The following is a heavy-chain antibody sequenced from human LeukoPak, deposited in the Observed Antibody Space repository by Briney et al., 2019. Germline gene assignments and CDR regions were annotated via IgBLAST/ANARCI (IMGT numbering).Heavy chain of an antibody. J-gene: IGHJ4*02. CDR2: IKPDGSEK. D-gene: IGHD4-17*01. CDR1: GFTFSDYW. Sequence: GGSLRLSCAASGFTFSDYWMTWVRQAPGKGLEWVANIKPDGSEKYYVDSVKGRFTISRDNAKNSLYLQMNSLRAEDTAVYYCAKHLYGFSAFDYWGQGTLVTVSS. CDR3: AKHLYGFSAFDY. V-gene: IGHV3-7*03.